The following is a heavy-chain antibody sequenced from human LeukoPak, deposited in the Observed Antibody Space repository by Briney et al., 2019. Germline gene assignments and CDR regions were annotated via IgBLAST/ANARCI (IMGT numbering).Heavy chain of an antibody. Sequence: PGGSLRLSCAASGFTFSTYSMNWVRQAPGKGLEWVSYISSVTGTIYYADSLKGRFTISSDSAKNSLYLQMNSLRDEDTAVYYCARDSQYAFDIWGQGTMVTVSS. V-gene: IGHV3-48*02. CDR1: GFTFSTYS. CDR3: ARDSQYAFDI. J-gene: IGHJ3*02. CDR2: ISSVTGTI.